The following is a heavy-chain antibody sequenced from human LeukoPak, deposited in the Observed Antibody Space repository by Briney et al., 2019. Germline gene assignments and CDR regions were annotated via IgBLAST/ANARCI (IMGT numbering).Heavy chain of an antibody. Sequence: PSETLSLTCTVSGGSISSYYWSWIRQPPGKGLEWIGYIYYSGSTNYNPSLKSRVTISVDTSKSQFSLIVTSVTAADTAVYYCARYHGSGRWFDPWGQGTLVTVSS. CDR1: GGSISSYY. V-gene: IGHV4-59*12. D-gene: IGHD3-10*01. CDR3: ARYHGSGRWFDP. J-gene: IGHJ5*02. CDR2: IYYSGST.